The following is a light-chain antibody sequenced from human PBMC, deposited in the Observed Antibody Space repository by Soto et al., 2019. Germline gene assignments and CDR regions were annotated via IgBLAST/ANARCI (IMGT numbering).Light chain of an antibody. CDR3: MLYLGGGLVV. V-gene: IGLV8-61*01. CDR1: SGSVSTTYY. J-gene: IGLJ2*01. CDR2: STN. Sequence: QTVVTQEPSFSVSPGGTVTLTCGLTSGSVSTTYYPSWYQQTPVQAPRTLIYSTNTRSSGVPDRFSGSILGHKAALTITGAQADDESDYHCMLYLGGGLVVFGGGTKLTVL.